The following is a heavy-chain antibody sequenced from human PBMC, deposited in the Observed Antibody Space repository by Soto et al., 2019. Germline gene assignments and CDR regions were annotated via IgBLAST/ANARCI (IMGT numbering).Heavy chain of an antibody. D-gene: IGHD1-1*01. Sequence: GASVKVSCKASGYGFTTYGITWVRQAPGQGLEWMAWISAHNGNTNYAQKLQGRVTVTRDTSTSTVYMELRSLRSDDTAVYYCARGRYGDYWGQGALVTVSS. J-gene: IGHJ4*02. CDR1: GYGFTTYG. V-gene: IGHV1-18*01. CDR2: ISAHNGNT. CDR3: ARGRYGDY.